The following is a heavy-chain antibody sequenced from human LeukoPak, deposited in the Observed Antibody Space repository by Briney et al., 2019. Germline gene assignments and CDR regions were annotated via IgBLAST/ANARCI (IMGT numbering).Heavy chain of an antibody. D-gene: IGHD2-2*01. CDR2: IYYSGST. V-gene: IGHV4-59*11. J-gene: IGHJ5*02. CDR3: ARGVDVVVPAAPRDWFDP. Sequence: PSETLSLTCFVSGGSISSQYWTWIRQSPGKGLEWIGYIYYSGSTNYNPSLRSRVTTSVDTSKNRFSLKLSSVTAADTAVYYCARGVDVVVPAAPRDWFDPWGQGTLVTVSS. CDR1: GGSISSQY.